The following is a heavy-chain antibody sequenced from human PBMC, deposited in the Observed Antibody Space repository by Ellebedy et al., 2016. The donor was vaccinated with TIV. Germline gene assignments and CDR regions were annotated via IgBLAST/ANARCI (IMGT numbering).Heavy chain of an antibody. Sequence: GESLKISCAASGFTFSNYWMSWVRQAPGKGLEWVANIKQDGSATNYVDSVKGRFTISRDNAKNSLYLQMNSLRAEDTAVYYCAKDPNSGYYRWGQGTLVTVSS. CDR3: AKDPNSGYYR. D-gene: IGHD5-12*01. CDR2: IKQDGSAT. J-gene: IGHJ5*02. V-gene: IGHV3-7*04. CDR1: GFTFSNYW.